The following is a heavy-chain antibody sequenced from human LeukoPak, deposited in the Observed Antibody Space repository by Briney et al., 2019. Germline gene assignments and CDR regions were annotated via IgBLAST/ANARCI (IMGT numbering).Heavy chain of an antibody. CDR2: IKQDGSEK. CDR1: GFTFSGYW. CDR3: ARDVNAKYYYDSSGYYY. Sequence: GSLRLSCAASGFTFSGYWMSWVRQTPEKGLEWVANIKQDGSEKYYVDSVKGRFTISRDNAKNSLYLQMNSLRAEDTAVYYCARDVNAKYYYDSSGYYYWGQGTLVTVSS. D-gene: IGHD3-22*01. V-gene: IGHV3-7*03. J-gene: IGHJ4*02.